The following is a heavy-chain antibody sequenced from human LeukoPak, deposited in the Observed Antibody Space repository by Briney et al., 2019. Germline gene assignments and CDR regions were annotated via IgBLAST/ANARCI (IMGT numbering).Heavy chain of an antibody. CDR1: GFTFSTYA. V-gene: IGHV3-64*01. Sequence: GGSLRLSCAASGFTFSTYAMHWVRQTPGKGLEYVSSISTNGGGTYYANSVKGRFTISRDNSKNTLYLQMGSLRAEDMAVYYCARYCSGVSCYSGYDYWGQGTLVTVSS. CDR2: ISTNGGGT. CDR3: ARYCSGVSCYSGYDY. D-gene: IGHD2-15*01. J-gene: IGHJ4*02.